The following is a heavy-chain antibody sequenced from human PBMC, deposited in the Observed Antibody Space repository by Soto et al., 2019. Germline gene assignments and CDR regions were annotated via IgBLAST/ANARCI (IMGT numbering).Heavy chain of an antibody. Sequence: PSETLSLTCAVSGDSINSSQWWDWVRQPPGKGLEWIGQISHSGSTNYNPSLTSRVTISVDKSKNHFSLKLTSVTAAATAVYYCAARHFWSGPCTHTRLDYWGQGTLVTVSS. J-gene: IGHJ4*02. CDR1: GDSINSSQW. CDR3: AARHFWSGPCTHTRLDY. D-gene: IGHD3-3*02. CDR2: ISHSGST. V-gene: IGHV4-4*02.